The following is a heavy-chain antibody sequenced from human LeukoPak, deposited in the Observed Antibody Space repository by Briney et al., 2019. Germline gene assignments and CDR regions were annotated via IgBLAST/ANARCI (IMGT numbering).Heavy chain of an antibody. V-gene: IGHV3-74*01. CDR3: ARDPAGYCSGGSCYGEYYYFDY. D-gene: IGHD2-15*01. Sequence: GGSLRLSCAASGFTFSSYWMHWVRQAPGKGLVWVSRINSDGSSTSYADSVEGRFTISRDYAKNTLYLQMNSLRAEDTAVYYCARDPAGYCSGGSCYGEYYYFDYWGQGTLVTVSS. CDR1: GFTFSSYW. CDR2: INSDGSST. J-gene: IGHJ4*02.